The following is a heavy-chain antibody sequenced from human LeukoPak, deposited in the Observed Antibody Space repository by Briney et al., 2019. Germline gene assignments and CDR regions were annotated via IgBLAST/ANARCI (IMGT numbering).Heavy chain of an antibody. Sequence: GGSLRLSCAASGLTFSDYSMTWVRQAPGKRLFWVSGISAGGGSTYYADPVKGRFTIPRDNSRNTLYLQMNSRRAEDTAVYYCAKDAAGPEYWAQGTLVSVSS. CDR1: GLTFSDYS. J-gene: IGHJ4*02. D-gene: IGHD6-13*01. V-gene: IGHV3-23*01. CDR3: AKDAAGPEY. CDR2: ISAGGGST.